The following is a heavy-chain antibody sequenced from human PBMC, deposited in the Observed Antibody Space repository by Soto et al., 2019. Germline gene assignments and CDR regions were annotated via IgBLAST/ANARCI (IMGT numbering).Heavy chain of an antibody. CDR2: IYSGGST. J-gene: IGHJ6*02. Sequence: GSLRLSCAASGFSVSSSDMSWVRQVPGEGLEWVSVIYSGGSTHDADYVKGRFSVSRDTSKNTVDLQMNSLRVDDTAVYYCGTSSRKDYHFAMDVWGQGTAVTVSS. CDR3: GTSSRKDYHFAMDV. CDR1: GFSVSSSD. D-gene: IGHD6-6*01. V-gene: IGHV3-53*01.